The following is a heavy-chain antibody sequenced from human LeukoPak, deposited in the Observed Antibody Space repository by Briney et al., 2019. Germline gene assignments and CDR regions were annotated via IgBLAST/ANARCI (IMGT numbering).Heavy chain of an antibody. CDR3: SKIDLFGSVDY. CDR2: ISGSSGST. J-gene: IGHJ4*02. Sequence: GGSLRLSCAASGFTFSSYAMSWVRQAPGKGLEWVSAISGSSGSTYYADSVKSRFTISRDNSKYTLYLQMNSLRAEDTAVYYCSKIDLFGSVDYWGQGTLVTVSS. CDR1: GFTFSSYA. D-gene: IGHD3-10*01. V-gene: IGHV3-23*01.